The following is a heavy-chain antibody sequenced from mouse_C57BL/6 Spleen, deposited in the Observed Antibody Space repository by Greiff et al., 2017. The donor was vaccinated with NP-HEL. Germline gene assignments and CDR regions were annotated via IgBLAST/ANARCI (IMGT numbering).Heavy chain of an antibody. Sequence: DVQLVESGGGLVKPGGSLKLSCAASGFTFSDYGMHWVRQAPEKGLEWVAYISSGSSTIYYAATVKGRFTISRYNAKNTLFLQMTSLSSEDTAMYYCARGLAYYYGSSYDYWGQGTTLTVSS. V-gene: IGHV5-17*01. J-gene: IGHJ2*01. CDR1: GFTFSDYG. D-gene: IGHD1-1*01. CDR3: ARGLAYYYGSSYDY. CDR2: ISSGSSTI.